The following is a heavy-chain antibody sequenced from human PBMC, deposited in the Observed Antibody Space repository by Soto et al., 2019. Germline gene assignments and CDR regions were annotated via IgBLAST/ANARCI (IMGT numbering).Heavy chain of an antibody. CDR3: ARRGYCSSTSCYYYGMDV. Sequence: LKISCKGSGYSFTSYWIGWVRQMPGKGLEWMGIIYPGDSDTRYSPSFQGQVTISADKSISTAYLQWSSLKASDTAMYYCARRGYCSSTSCYYYGMDVWGQGTTVTVSS. V-gene: IGHV5-51*01. CDR2: IYPGDSDT. J-gene: IGHJ6*02. CDR1: GYSFTSYW. D-gene: IGHD2-2*01.